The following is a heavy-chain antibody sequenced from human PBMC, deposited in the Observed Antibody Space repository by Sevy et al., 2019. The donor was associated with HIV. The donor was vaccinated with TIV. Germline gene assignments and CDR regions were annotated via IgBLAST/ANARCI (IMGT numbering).Heavy chain of an antibody. V-gene: IGHV3-66*02. J-gene: IGHJ4*02. CDR3: VSLFLSYRSGWSYFDY. CDR1: GFTVNDKY. Sequence: GGSLRLSCAISGFTVNDKYIIWVRQAPGKGLEWVSVIFSSGSTYYAESAKGRFNISRDNSKNTLVLQMNIVRAEDTAVYYCVSLFLSYRSGWSYFDYWGQGTLVTVSS. D-gene: IGHD6-19*01. CDR2: IFSSGST.